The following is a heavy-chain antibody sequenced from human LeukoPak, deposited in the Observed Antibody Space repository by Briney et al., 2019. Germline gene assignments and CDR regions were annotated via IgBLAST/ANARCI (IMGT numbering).Heavy chain of an antibody. Sequence: GGPLRLSCAASGFTVSSNYMSWVRQAPGKGLEWVSVIYSGGSTYYADSVKGRFTISRDNAKNSLYLQMNSLRAEDTAVYYCARVLHKRSYDSSVYYGYWGQGTLVTVSS. CDR1: GFTVSSNY. V-gene: IGHV3-66*01. CDR2: IYSGGST. CDR3: ARVLHKRSYDSSVYYGY. J-gene: IGHJ4*02. D-gene: IGHD3-22*01.